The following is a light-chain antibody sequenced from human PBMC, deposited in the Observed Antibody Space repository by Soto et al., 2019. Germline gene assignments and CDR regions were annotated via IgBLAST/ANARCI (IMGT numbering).Light chain of an antibody. Sequence: QSALTQPPSASGSPGQSVTISCTGTSCDVGGYNYVYWYQQHPGKAPKLMIYEVSKRPSGLPDRFSGSKSGNTASLSVSGLQAEDEADYYCSSYAGSKTLFGGGTKVTVL. V-gene: IGLV2-8*01. CDR1: SCDVGGYNY. CDR3: SSYAGSKTL. J-gene: IGLJ2*01. CDR2: EVS.